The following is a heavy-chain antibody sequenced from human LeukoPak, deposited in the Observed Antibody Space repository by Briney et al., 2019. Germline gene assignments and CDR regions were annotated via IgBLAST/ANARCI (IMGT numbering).Heavy chain of an antibody. V-gene: IGHV1-46*01. CDR1: GYTFTDYY. D-gene: IGHD4-23*01. CDR2: INPGGGST. Sequence: ASLKVSCKASGYTFTDYYMHWVRQAPGQGLEWMGIINPGGGSTSYAQKFQDRVTMTRDTSTSTVYMDLSSLRSEDTAVYYCAKDLRWDHPGFDPWGQGTLVIVSS. CDR3: AKDLRWDHPGFDP. J-gene: IGHJ5*02.